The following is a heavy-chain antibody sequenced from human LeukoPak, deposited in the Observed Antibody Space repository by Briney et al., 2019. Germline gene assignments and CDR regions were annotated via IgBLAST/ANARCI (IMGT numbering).Heavy chain of an antibody. V-gene: IGHV3-53*01. CDR1: GFTVSSNY. D-gene: IGHD5-18*01. Sequence: GGSLRLSCAASGFTVSSNYMSWVRQAPGKGLEWVSVIYSGGSAYYADSVKGRFTISRDNSKNTLYLQMNSLRAEDTAVYYCAHVGYSYGYDYWGQGTLVTVSS. CDR3: AHVGYSYGYDY. CDR2: IYSGGSA. J-gene: IGHJ4*02.